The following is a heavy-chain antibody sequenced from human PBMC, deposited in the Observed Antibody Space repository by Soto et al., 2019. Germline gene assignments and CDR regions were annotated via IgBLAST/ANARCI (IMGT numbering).Heavy chain of an antibody. J-gene: IGHJ4*02. D-gene: IGHD4-17*01. V-gene: IGHV1-69*12. CDR1: GGTFSNYA. CDR3: ARGPDYEGYVDY. Sequence: QVRLEQSEAEVKKPGSSVKVSCKASGGTFSNYAISWVRQAPGQGLEWMGVIILPFGTPTYAQTFQGRVTITGDESMPTAYMELSGVRSEDTAVYYCARGPDYEGYVDYWGRGTLVTVSS. CDR2: IILPFGTP.